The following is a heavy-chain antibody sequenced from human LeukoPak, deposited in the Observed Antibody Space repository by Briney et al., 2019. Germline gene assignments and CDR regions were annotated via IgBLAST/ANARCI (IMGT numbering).Heavy chain of an antibody. CDR2: INPSGGST. CDR3: ARRGWPVTTGIDY. D-gene: IGHD4-11*01. CDR1: GYTFTNYY. V-gene: IGHV1-46*01. J-gene: IGHJ4*02. Sequence: ASVKVSCKASGYTFTNYYMHWVRQAPGQGLEWMGMINPSGGSTTYAQKFQGRVTMTRDTSTTTVYMELSSLNSEDTAVYYCARRGWPVTTGIDYWGQGTLVTVSS.